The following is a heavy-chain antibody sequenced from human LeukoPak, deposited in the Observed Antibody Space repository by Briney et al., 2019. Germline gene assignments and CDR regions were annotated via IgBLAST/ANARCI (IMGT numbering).Heavy chain of an antibody. Sequence: SETLSLTCTVSGGSISSYYWGWIRQPPGKGLEWIGSVDHSGGTYYNPSLRSRVSISVDTSKNQFPLKLSSVTAADTAVYSCAGFTFFRGVITFDYWGQGTLVTVSS. J-gene: IGHJ4*02. CDR1: GGSISSYY. CDR2: VDHSGGT. V-gene: IGHV4-39*06. CDR3: AGFTFFRGVITFDY. D-gene: IGHD3-10*01.